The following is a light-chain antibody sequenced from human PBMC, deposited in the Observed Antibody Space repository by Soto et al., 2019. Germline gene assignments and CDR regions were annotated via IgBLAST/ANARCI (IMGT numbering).Light chain of an antibody. V-gene: IGLV1-51*02. CDR2: ENN. Sequence: QSVLTQPPSVSAAPGQKVTISCSGSSSNIGNNYVSWYQQLPGTAPKLLIYENNKRPSGIPDRFSGSKSGTSATLGITGLQTGDEADYYGGTGDSLSALYVFGTGTKLTVL. J-gene: IGLJ1*01. CDR3: GTGDSLSALYV. CDR1: SSNIGNNY.